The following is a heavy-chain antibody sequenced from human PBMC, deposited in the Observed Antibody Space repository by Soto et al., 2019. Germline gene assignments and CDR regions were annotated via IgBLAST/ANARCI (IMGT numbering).Heavy chain of an antibody. V-gene: IGHV4-61*01. Sequence: SETLSLTCNVSGGSVNSGSYYWTWVRQPPGKGLEWIGNIYNSGTTNYNPSLQNRVTISIDTSKNQYSLKLTSVTAADAALYYCARDIRGFSRALDYWGRGTPVTVSS. CDR1: GGSVNSGSYY. CDR3: ARDIRGFSRALDY. D-gene: IGHD5-18*01. J-gene: IGHJ4*02. CDR2: IYNSGTT.